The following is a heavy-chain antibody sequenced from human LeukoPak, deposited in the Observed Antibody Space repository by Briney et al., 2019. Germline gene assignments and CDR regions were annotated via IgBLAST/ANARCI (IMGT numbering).Heavy chain of an antibody. Sequence: ASVKVSCKASGYTFTGYYMHWVRQAPGQGLEWMGIINPSGGSTSYAQKFQGRVTMTRDMSTSTVYMELSSLRSEDTAVYYCASAPQMWDWFDPWGQGTLVTVSS. CDR2: INPSGGST. CDR3: ASAPQMWDWFDP. V-gene: IGHV1-46*01. CDR1: GYTFTGYY. J-gene: IGHJ5*02. D-gene: IGHD1-26*01.